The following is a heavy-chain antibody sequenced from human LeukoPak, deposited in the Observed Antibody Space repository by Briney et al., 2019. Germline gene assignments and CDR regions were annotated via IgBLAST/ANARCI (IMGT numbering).Heavy chain of an antibody. D-gene: IGHD3-16*01. CDR3: TTGLGGG. CDR2: IKSKADGGTA. CDR1: GFTFSTYG. Sequence: SGGSLRLSCAASGFTFSTYGMHWVRQAPGKGLEWVGRIKSKADGGTADYGAPVKGRFTISTEDSKNTLYLQMNSLKTEDTAVYYCTTGLGGGWGQGTLVTVSS. V-gene: IGHV3-15*01. J-gene: IGHJ4*02.